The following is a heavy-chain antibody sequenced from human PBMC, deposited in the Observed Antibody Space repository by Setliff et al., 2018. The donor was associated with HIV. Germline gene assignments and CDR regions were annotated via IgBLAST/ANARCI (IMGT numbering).Heavy chain of an antibody. D-gene: IGHD2-15*01. CDR2: IYVNGNT. V-gene: IGHV4-4*07. CDR3: ALTGHRLLRGYMDV. J-gene: IGHJ6*03. CDR1: GGSTDSYY. Sequence: SETLSLTCTVSGGSTDSYYWSWIRQPAGKGLEYIGRIYVNGNTDYNPSLKSRVSMSLNKSKNQFSLKLTSVTAADAAVYYCALTGHRLLRGYMDVWGKGTTVTVSS.